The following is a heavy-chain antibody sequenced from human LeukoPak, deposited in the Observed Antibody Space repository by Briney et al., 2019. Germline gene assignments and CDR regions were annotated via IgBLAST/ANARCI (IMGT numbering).Heavy chain of an antibody. CDR2: IRYDGSNK. J-gene: IGHJ3*02. CDR1: GFTFSSYG. CDR3: AKDEKSGDAFDI. Sequence: PGGSLRLSCAASGFTFSSYGMHWVRQAPGKGLEWVAFIRYDGSNKYYADSVKGRFTISRDISKNTLYMQMNSLRAEDTAVYYCAKDEKSGDAFDIWGQGTMVTVSS. V-gene: IGHV3-30*02. D-gene: IGHD1-26*01.